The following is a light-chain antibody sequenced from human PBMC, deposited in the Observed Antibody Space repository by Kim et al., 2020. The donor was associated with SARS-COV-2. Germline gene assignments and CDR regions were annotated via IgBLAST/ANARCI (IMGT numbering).Light chain of an antibody. J-gene: IGKJ2*01. CDR1: QSISSW. Sequence: SACVGDRVTITCRASQSISSWLAWYPQKPGKAPKLLIYDASSLESGVPSRFSGSGSGTEFTLTISSLQPDDFATYYCQQYNSYSGTFGQGTKL. CDR2: DAS. CDR3: QQYNSYSGT. V-gene: IGKV1-5*01.